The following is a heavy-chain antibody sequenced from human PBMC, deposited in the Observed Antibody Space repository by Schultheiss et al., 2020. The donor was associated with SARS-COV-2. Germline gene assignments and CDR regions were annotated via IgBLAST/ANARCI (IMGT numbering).Heavy chain of an antibody. CDR3: AKRGYCSSTSCPGPGRYYYGMDV. V-gene: IGHV3-48*03. CDR2: ISSSGSTI. Sequence: GGSLRLSCAASGFTFSSYEMNWVRQAPGKGLEWVSYISSSGSTIYYADSVKGRFTISRDNSKNTLYLQMNSLRAEDTAVYYCAKRGYCSSTSCPGPGRYYYGMDVWGQGTTVTVSS. D-gene: IGHD2-2*01. J-gene: IGHJ6*02. CDR1: GFTFSSYE.